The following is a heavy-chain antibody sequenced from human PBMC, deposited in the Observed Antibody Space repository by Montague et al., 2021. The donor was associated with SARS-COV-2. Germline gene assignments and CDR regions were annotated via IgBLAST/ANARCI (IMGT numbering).Heavy chain of an antibody. CDR3: AGGADDYFWGGYLRYKWFDP. Sequence: SETLSLTCSVYGKSLSGYYYAWTRQTPGKGLEWMGEINHSGNTNYNQYLKSRLTISVDTSKKQFSLKLSSVTTADTAVYYCAGGADDYFWGGYLRYKWFDPWGLGTPVTVSS. V-gene: IGHV4-34*01. CDR2: INHSGNT. D-gene: IGHD3-3*01. J-gene: IGHJ5*02. CDR1: GKSLSGYY.